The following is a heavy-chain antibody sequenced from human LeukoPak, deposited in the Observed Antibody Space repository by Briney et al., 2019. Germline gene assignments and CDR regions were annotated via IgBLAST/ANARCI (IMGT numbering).Heavy chain of an antibody. D-gene: IGHD3-10*01. J-gene: IGHJ5*02. Sequence: SETLSLTCTVSGGSISSSSYYWGWIRQPPGKGLEWIGSGSTYSNPSLKSRVTISVDTSKNQFSLNLTSMTAADTAVYYCARTGGYALRGVENWFDPWGQGILVTVSS. CDR3: ARTGGYALRGVENWFDP. CDR1: GGSISSSSYY. CDR2: GST. V-gene: IGHV4-39*01.